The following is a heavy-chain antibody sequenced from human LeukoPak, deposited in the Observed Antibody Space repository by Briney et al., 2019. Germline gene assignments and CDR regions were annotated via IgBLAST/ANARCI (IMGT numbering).Heavy chain of an antibody. CDR2: ISSSSSYI. CDR3: ARVELTTVTTYYYYGMDV. Sequence: GGSLRLSCAASGFTFSSYSMNWVRQAPGKGLEWVSSISSSSSYIYYADSVKGRFTISRDNAKNSLYLQMNSLRAEDTAVYYCARVELTTVTTYYYYGMDVWGQGTTVTVSS. J-gene: IGHJ6*02. V-gene: IGHV3-21*01. D-gene: IGHD4-17*01. CDR1: GFTFSSYS.